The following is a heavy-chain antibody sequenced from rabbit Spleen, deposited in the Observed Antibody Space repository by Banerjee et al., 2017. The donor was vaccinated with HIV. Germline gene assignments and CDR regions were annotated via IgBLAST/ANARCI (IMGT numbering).Heavy chain of an antibody. Sequence: QEQLVESGGGLVQPEGSLTLSCKASGFSFSSGHDMCWVRQAPGKGLEWIACIDTNNGDTDYANWPKGRFTISKTSSTTVTLQMTSLTAADTATYFCARNYVNAFDPWGQGTLVTVS. J-gene: IGHJ2*01. V-gene: IGHV1S45*01. CDR3: ARNYVNAFDP. CDR2: IDTNNGDT. CDR1: GFSFSSGHD. D-gene: IGHD1-1*01.